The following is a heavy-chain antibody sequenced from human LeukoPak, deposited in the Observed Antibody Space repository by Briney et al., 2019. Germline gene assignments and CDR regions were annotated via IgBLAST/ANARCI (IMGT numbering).Heavy chain of an antibody. V-gene: IGHV1-8*01. CDR2: MNPNSGNT. J-gene: IGHJ4*02. Sequence: GASVKVSCKASGYTFTSYDINWVRQATGQRLEWLGWMNPNSGNTGYAQKFQGRVTMTRNTSISTAYMELSSLRSEDTAVYYCARGQARAVRGVINAYWGQGTLVTVSS. CDR3: ARGQARAVRGVINAY. CDR1: GYTFTSYD. D-gene: IGHD3-10*01.